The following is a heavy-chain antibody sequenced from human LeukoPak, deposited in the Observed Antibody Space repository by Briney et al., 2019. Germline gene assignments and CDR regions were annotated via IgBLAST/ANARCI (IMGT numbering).Heavy chain of an antibody. CDR2: IYSGGSA. CDR1: GFTVSGDY. CDR3: ARMTENAFDI. J-gene: IGHJ3*02. V-gene: IGHV3-66*01. Sequence: GGSLRLSCAASGFTVSGDYMNWVRQAPGKGLEWVSVIYSGGSAYYADSVKGRFTISRKNSKNTLHLQQNNRRAEDTAVYYFARMTENAFDIWGHGTMVTVSS.